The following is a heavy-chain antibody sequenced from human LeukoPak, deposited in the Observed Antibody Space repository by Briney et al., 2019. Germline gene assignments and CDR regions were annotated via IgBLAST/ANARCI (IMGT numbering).Heavy chain of an antibody. J-gene: IGHJ5*02. D-gene: IGHD3-9*01. CDR3: ARVSLSYDILTGYLNNWFDP. V-gene: IGHV1-2*02. CDR1: GYTFTGYY. CDR2: INPNSGGT. Sequence: RASVKVSCKASGYTFTGYYMHWVRQAPGQGLEWMGWINPNSGGTNYAQKLQGRVTMTTDTSTSTAYMELRSLRSDDTAVYYCARVSLSYDILTGYLNNWFDPWGQGTLVTVSS.